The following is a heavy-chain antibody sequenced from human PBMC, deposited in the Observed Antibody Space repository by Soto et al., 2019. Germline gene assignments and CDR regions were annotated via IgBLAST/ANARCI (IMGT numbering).Heavy chain of an antibody. Sequence: SETLSLTCTVSGGPISSYYWSWIRQPPGKGLEWIGYIYYSGSTNYNPSLKSRVTISVDTSKNQFSLKLSSVTAADTAVYYCARGAGAAAGSYYYYYGMDVWGQGTTVTVSS. CDR1: GGPISSYY. V-gene: IGHV4-59*01. J-gene: IGHJ6*02. CDR3: ARGAGAAAGSYYYYYGMDV. D-gene: IGHD6-13*01. CDR2: IYYSGST.